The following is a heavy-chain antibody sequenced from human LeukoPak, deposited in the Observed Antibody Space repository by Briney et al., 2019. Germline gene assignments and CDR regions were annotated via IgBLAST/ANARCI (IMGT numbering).Heavy chain of an antibody. CDR1: GFSFSSYG. D-gene: IGHD4-17*01. CDR3: AKDLNGDHYY. Sequence: GGSLRLSRAASGFSFSSYGMHWVRQAPGKGLEWVAFIRYDGSHKYYAYSVKGRFTVSRDNSKNTLYLQMNSLRADDTAVYSCAKDLNGDHYYWGQGTLVTVSS. V-gene: IGHV3-30*02. J-gene: IGHJ4*02. CDR2: IRYDGSHK.